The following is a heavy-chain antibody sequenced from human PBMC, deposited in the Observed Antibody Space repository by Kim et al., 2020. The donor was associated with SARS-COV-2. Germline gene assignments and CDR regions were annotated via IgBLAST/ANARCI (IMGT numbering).Heavy chain of an antibody. D-gene: IGHD3-10*01. CDR3: AVGHGSGSGALWGRLLYNYYGMDV. J-gene: IGHJ6*02. CDR1: GDSVSSNSAA. CDR2: TYYRSKWYS. Sequence: SQTLSLTCAISGDSVSSNSAAWNWIRQSPSRGLEWLGRTYYRSKWYSDYAVSVKSRLTINADTSKNQVSLQLNSVTPEDTAVYYCAVGHGSGSGALWGRLLYNYYGMDVWGQGTTVTVSS. V-gene: IGHV6-1*01.